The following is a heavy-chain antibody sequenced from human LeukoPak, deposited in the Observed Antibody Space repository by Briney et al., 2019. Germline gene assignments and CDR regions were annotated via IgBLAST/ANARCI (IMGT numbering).Heavy chain of an antibody. CDR2: ISSSSSYK. Sequence: GGSLRLSCAASGFTFSSYSMNWVRQAPGKGLEWVSSISSSSSYKNYADSVKGRFTISRDNAKNSLYLQMNSLRAEDTAVYYCARGGGRVGYETSGSHYYYDMDVWGQGTTVTVSS. D-gene: IGHD1-26*01. J-gene: IGHJ6*02. CDR3: ARGGGRVGYETSGSHYYYDMDV. CDR1: GFTFSSYS. V-gene: IGHV3-21*01.